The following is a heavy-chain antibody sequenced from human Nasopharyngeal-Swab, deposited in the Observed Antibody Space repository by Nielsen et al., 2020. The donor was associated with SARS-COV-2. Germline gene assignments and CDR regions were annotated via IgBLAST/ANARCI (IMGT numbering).Heavy chain of an antibody. V-gene: IGHV5-51*01. CDR2: IYPGDSDT. CDR3: ARTEYGSGTNFDY. J-gene: IGHJ4*02. D-gene: IGHD3-10*01. Sequence: GGSLRLSCKGSGYSFTSYWIGWVRQMPGKGLEWMGIIYPGDSDTRYSPSFQGQVTISADKSISTAYLQWSSLKASDTAMYYCARTEYGSGTNFDYWGQGTLVTVSS. CDR1: GYSFTSYW.